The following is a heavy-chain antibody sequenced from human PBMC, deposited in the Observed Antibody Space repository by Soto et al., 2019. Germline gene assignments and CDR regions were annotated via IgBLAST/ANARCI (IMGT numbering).Heavy chain of an antibody. D-gene: IGHD6-19*01. J-gene: IGHJ4*02. V-gene: IGHV3-30*03. CDR2: ISNDGSKK. CDR1: GFAFTNYG. Sequence: LRLSCAASGFAFTNYGIHWVRQAPGKGLEWVAHISNDGSKKFYGDSVKGRFTISRDNSENTVYLQMTSLRPDDTAVFYCARDVAMPTGLGLGYWGQGTLVTVSS. CDR3: ARDVAMPTGLGLGY.